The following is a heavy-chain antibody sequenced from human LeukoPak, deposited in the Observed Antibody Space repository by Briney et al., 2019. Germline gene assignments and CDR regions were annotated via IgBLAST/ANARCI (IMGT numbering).Heavy chain of an antibody. V-gene: IGHV1-2*04. J-gene: IGHJ3*02. CDR1: GYTFTDYY. D-gene: IGHD3-22*01. CDR2: INPNSGGT. Sequence: ASVKVSCKASGYTFTDYYMHWVRRAPGQGLEWMGWINPNSGGTNYAQKFQGWVTMTRDTSISTAYMELSRLRSDDTAVYYCARGITMIVGDAFDIWGQGTMVTVSS. CDR3: ARGITMIVGDAFDI.